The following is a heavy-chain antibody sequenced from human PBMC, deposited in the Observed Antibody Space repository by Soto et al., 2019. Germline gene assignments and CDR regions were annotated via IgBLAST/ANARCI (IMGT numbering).Heavy chain of an antibody. V-gene: IGHV3-21*01. J-gene: IGHJ6*02. Sequence: PGGSLRLSCAASGFTFSSYSMNWARQAPGKGLEWVSSISSSSSYIYYADSVKGRFTISRDNAKNSLYLQMNSLRAEDTAVYYCARSWNYYYYYGMDVWGQGTTVTVSS. D-gene: IGHD3-3*01. CDR2: ISSSSSYI. CDR3: ARSWNYYYYYGMDV. CDR1: GFTFSSYS.